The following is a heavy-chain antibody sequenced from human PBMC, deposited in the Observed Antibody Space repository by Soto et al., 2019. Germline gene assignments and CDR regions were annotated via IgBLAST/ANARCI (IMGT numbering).Heavy chain of an antibody. CDR3: ARAVGYYDSSGYYRSPWFDP. D-gene: IGHD3-22*01. CDR2: IYYSGST. J-gene: IGHJ5*02. V-gene: IGHV4-30-4*01. Sequence: SETLSITCTVSGVSISSGDYYWSWIRQPPGKGLEWIGYIYYSGSTYYNPSLKSRVTISVDTSKNQFSLKLSSVTAADTAVYYCARAVGYYDSSGYYRSPWFDPWGQGTLVTVSS. CDR1: GVSISSGDYY.